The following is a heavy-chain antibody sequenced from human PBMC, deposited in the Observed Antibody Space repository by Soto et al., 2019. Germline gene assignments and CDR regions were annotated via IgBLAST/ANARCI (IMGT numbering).Heavy chain of an antibody. CDR3: AKYTSSSGGSQGNDY. J-gene: IGHJ4*02. CDR1: GFTFRSDG. D-gene: IGHD6-6*01. Sequence: EGSLRLSCTASGFTFRSDGMSWVRQAPGEGLEWVSAIDSSGTTFYPDSVRGRFTSSRDNSKNTLYLQMTSLRAEDTAVYYCAKYTSSSGGSQGNDYWGQGTLVTVSS. V-gene: IGHV3-23*01. CDR2: IDSSGTT.